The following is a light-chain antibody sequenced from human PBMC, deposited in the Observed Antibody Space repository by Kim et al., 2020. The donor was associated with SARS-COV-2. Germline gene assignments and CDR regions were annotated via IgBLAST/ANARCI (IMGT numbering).Light chain of an antibody. V-gene: IGLV3-27*01. J-gene: IGLJ3*02. Sequence: SGSPGQTAEITCSGDVLAKRYARWFQQKPGHAPLLVIYKDSKRPSGIPERFSGSSSGTTVTLTISGAQVEDEADYYCYSAADNNWLFGGGTQLTVL. CDR1: VLAKRY. CDR2: KDS. CDR3: YSAADNNWL.